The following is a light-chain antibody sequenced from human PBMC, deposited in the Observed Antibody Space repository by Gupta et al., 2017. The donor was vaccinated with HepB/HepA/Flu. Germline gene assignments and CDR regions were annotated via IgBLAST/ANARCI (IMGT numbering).Light chain of an antibody. CDR3: QQDNNCPLT. J-gene: IGKJ5*01. Sequence: EIMMTQSPATLSASPGERATLSCRASQSLSSNLAWYQQKPGQAPRLLIYGASTRATGIPARFSGSGSGTEFSLTITSLQSEDFAVYYCQQDNNCPLTFGQGTQVEIK. V-gene: IGKV3-15*01. CDR1: QSLSSN. CDR2: GAS.